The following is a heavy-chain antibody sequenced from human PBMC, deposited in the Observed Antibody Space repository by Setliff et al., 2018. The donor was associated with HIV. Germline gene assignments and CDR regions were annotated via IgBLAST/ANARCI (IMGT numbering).Heavy chain of an antibody. V-gene: IGHV1-2*06. CDR2: IDPNFGGT. CDR1: GYTFIAYY. Sequence: ASVKVSCKASGYTFIAYYIHWVRQAPGQGLEWMGRIDPNFGGTNYAQKFQGRVSMTRDTSISTAYMGLSRLRSDDTAVYYCARDDGFDIWGQGTMVTVSS. CDR3: ARDDGFDI. J-gene: IGHJ3*02.